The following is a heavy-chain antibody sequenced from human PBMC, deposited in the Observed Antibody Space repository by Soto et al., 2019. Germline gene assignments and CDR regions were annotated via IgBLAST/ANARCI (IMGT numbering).Heavy chain of an antibody. CDR3: ARDSSGYSYGTNFDY. D-gene: IGHD5-18*01. J-gene: IGHJ4*02. CDR1: GFTFSSYA. CDR2: ISYDGSNK. Sequence: PGGSLRLSCAASGFTFSSYAMHWVRQAPGKGLEWVAVISYDGSNKYYADSVKGRFTISRDNSKNTLYLQMNSLRAEDTAVYYCARDSSGYSYGTNFDYWGQGTLVTVSS. V-gene: IGHV3-30-3*01.